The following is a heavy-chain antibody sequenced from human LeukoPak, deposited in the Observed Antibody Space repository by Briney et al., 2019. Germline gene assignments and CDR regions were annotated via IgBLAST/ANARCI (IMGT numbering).Heavy chain of an antibody. CDR1: GGSFSGYY. D-gene: IGHD3-16*02. V-gene: IGHV4-34*01. CDR3: ARGCYDYVWGSYRGPSDAFDI. CDR2: INHSGST. Sequence: KPSETLSLTCAVYGGSFSGYYWSWIRQPPGKGLEWIGEINHSGSTNYNPSLKSRVTISVDTSKNQFSLKLSSVTAADTAVYYCARGCYDYVWGSYRGPSDAFDIWGQGTMVTVSS. J-gene: IGHJ3*02.